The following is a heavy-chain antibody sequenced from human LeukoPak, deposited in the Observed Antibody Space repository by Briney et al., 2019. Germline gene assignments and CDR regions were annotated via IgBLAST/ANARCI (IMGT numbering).Heavy chain of an antibody. D-gene: IGHD6-19*01. CDR2: IYYSGST. CDR3: ARVGAVAEFDY. CDR1: GGSISSYY. J-gene: IGHJ4*02. Sequence: PSETLSLTCTVPGGSISSYYWSWIRQPPGKGLEWIGYIYYSGSTNYNPSLKSRVTISVDTSKNQFSLKLSSVTAADTAVYYCARVGAVAEFDYWGQGTLVTVSS. V-gene: IGHV4-59*01.